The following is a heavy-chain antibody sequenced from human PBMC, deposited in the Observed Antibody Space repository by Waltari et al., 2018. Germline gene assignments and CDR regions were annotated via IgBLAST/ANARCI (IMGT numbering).Heavy chain of an antibody. CDR1: GFTFSNYW. CDR3: GRGYNDRRLDY. CDR2: IKHDGTGT. V-gene: IGHV3-74*01. D-gene: IGHD3-22*01. Sequence: ELQLVESGGGLVQPGGSLRLPCDVSGFTFSNYWMHWVRQVPGKGLVWVSRIKHDGTGTIYADSVQGRFTISRDNGKNTLYLQMNSLRGEDTAVYFCGRGYNDRRLDYWGQGTLVTVSS. J-gene: IGHJ4*02.